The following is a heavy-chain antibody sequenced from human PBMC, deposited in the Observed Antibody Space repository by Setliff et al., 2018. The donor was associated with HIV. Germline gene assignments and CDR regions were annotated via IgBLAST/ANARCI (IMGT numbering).Heavy chain of an antibody. Sequence: GGSLRLSCEASGFTFSSYAMHWVRQAPGKGLEWVAFLRFDGSNQYYADSVKGRFTISRDNSKNTLYLQMNSLRAEDTAVYYCAKDHATSSWFTALLDYWGQGALVTVSS. D-gene: IGHD6-13*01. V-gene: IGHV3-30*02. CDR1: GFTFSSYA. CDR3: AKDHATSSWFTALLDY. CDR2: LRFDGSNQ. J-gene: IGHJ4*02.